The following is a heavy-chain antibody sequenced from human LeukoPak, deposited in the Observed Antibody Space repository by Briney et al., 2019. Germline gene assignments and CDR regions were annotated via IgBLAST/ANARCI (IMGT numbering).Heavy chain of an antibody. Sequence: SETLSLTCTVSGGSISSSSYYWGWIRQPPGKGLEWIGSIYYSGSTYYNPSLKSRVTISVDTSKNQFSLKLSSVTAADTAVYYCARVAYDYVWGSYRYTCYFDYWGQGTLVTVSS. CDR1: GGSISSSSYY. V-gene: IGHV4-39*07. CDR2: IYYSGST. CDR3: ARVAYDYVWGSYRYTCYFDY. D-gene: IGHD3-16*02. J-gene: IGHJ4*02.